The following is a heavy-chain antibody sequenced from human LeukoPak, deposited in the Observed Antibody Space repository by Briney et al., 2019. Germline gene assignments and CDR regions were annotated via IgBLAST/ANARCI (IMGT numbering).Heavy chain of an antibody. CDR2: ISANNGKT. CDR3: AKVAGDRLDS. Sequence: ASVKVSCKASGYTFATYGFCWVRQAPGHGLEWMGWISANNGKTKFAQKFQGRVTMTTDTSTTTAYMELTGLRPDDTAVYYCAKVAGDRLDSWGQGTLVTVSS. D-gene: IGHD6-13*01. V-gene: IGHV1-18*01. CDR1: GYTFATYG. J-gene: IGHJ4*02.